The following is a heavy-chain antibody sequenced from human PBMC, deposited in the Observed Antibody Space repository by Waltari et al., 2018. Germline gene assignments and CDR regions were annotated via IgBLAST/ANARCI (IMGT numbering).Heavy chain of an antibody. Sequence: QVQLQQWGAGLLGPSETLSLTCAVYGASFSDYYCGWVRQPPGKGLEWIGQIRHPGSTNSNPSVKSRVTISIDTPRSQFSLRLSSVTAADTALYFCTRGGNYDFWSHRPFVDPWGQGTLVTVSS. CDR1: GASFSDYY. V-gene: IGHV4-34*01. D-gene: IGHD3-3*01. CDR2: IRHPGST. J-gene: IGHJ5*02. CDR3: TRGGNYDFWSHRPFVDP.